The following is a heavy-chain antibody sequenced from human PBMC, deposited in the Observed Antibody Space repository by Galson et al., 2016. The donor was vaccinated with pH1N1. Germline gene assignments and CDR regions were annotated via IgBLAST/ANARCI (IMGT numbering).Heavy chain of an antibody. V-gene: IGHV3-11*06. D-gene: IGHD6-19*01. CDR1: GFSFSDYY. J-gene: IGHJ4*02. CDR2: IRSSRRDT. Sequence: SLRLSCAASGFSFSDYYMSWVRQAPGKGLEWVSYIRSSRRDTNYADSVKGRFSISRDNAKNLLFLQVNSLRAEDTAVYYCARGGVSVAAVFDLWGQGALVTVSP. CDR3: ARGGVSVAAVFDL.